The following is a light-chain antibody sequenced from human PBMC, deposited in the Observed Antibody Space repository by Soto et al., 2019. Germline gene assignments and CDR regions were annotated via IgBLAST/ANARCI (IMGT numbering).Light chain of an antibody. Sequence: QSALTQPASVSGSPGQSITISCTGTSSDIGRYSYVSWYQQHPGKAPKLIIYEVSNRPSGVSNRFPGSKSGNTASLTISGLQAEDEADYYCSSYTSSITYVFGTGTKVTVL. V-gene: IGLV2-14*01. CDR3: SSYTSSITYV. CDR1: SSDIGRYSY. CDR2: EVS. J-gene: IGLJ1*01.